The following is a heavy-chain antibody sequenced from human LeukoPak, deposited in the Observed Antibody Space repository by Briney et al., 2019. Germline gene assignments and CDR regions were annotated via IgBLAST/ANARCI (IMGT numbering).Heavy chain of an antibody. J-gene: IGHJ5*02. Sequence: SETLSLTCTVSGGSISSGGYYWSWIRQHPGKGLEWIGYIYYSGSTYYNPSLKSRVTISVDTSKNQFSLKLGSVTAADTAVYYCARDLSGYCSGGSCSNWFDPWAREPWSPSPQ. CDR3: ARDLSGYCSGGSCSNWFDP. CDR2: IYYSGST. D-gene: IGHD2-15*01. V-gene: IGHV4-31*03. CDR1: GGSISSGGYY.